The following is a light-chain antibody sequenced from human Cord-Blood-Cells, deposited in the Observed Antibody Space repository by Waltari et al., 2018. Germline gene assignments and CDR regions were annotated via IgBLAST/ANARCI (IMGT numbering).Light chain of an antibody. CDR3: QQHYSYPRT. J-gene: IGKJ1*01. CDR1: QGISSY. CDR2: AAS. Sequence: AIRMTQSPSSFSASTGDGVTLPCRASQGISSYLAWYQQKPGKAPKPLIYAASTLQSWVPPRFSGSGSGTDFTLPIGCRQSENFATYYCQQHYSYPRTFGQGTKVEIK. V-gene: IGKV1-8*01.